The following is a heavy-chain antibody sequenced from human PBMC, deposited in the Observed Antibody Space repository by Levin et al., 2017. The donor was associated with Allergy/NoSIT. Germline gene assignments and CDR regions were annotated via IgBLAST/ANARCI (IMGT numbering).Heavy chain of an antibody. CDR3: AKVAVTRGVRYYYYMDV. CDR2: VSGTVDST. J-gene: IGHJ6*02. Sequence: GGSLRFSCAASGFTFSSYALTWVRQAPGKGLEWVSTVSGTVDSTYYAESVKGRFTISRDNSKNTMSLQMNSLRAEDTAIYYCAKVAVTRGVRYYYYMDVWGQGTTVTVSS. CDR1: GFTFSSYA. D-gene: IGHD6-19*01. V-gene: IGHV3-23*01.